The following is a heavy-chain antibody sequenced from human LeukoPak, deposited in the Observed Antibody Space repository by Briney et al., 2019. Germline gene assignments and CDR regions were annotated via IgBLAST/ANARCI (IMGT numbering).Heavy chain of an antibody. CDR3: ARVGRRGSYFSEDFDY. V-gene: IGHV3-30-3*01. CDR1: GFTFSSYA. CDR2: ISYDGSNK. J-gene: IGHJ4*02. Sequence: GGSLRLSCAASGFTFSSYAMHWVRQAPGKGLEWVAVISYDGSNKYYADSVKGRFTISRDNSKNTLYLQMNSLRAEDTAVYYCARVGRRGSYFSEDFDYWGQGTLVTVSS. D-gene: IGHD1-26*01.